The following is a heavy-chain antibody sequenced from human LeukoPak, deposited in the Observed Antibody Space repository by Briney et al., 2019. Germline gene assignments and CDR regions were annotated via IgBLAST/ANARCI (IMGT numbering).Heavy chain of an antibody. J-gene: IGHJ3*02. V-gene: IGHV1-69*13. CDR3: ARLAYGSDAFDI. Sequence: SVKVSCKASGGTXSSYAISGVRQAPGQGLEWMGGIIPIFGTANYAQKFQGRVTITADESTSTAYMELSSPRSEDTAVYYCARLAYGSDAFDIWGQGTMVTVSS. D-gene: IGHD3-10*01. CDR2: IIPIFGTA. CDR1: GGTXSSYA.